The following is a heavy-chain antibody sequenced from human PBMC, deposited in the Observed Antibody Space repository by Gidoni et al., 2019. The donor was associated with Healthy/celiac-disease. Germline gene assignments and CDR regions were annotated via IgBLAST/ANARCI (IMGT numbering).Heavy chain of an antibody. CDR3: ARTNYYGSGSYYSD. Sequence: QITLKESGPTLVKPTQTLTLTCTFSGFSLSTSGVGVGWIRQPPGKALEWLALIYWNDDKRYSPSLKSRLTITKDTSKNQVVLTMTNMDPVDTATYYCARTNYYGSGSYYSDWGQGTLVTVSS. J-gene: IGHJ4*02. CDR1: GFSLSTSGVG. CDR2: IYWNDDK. D-gene: IGHD3-10*01. V-gene: IGHV2-5*01.